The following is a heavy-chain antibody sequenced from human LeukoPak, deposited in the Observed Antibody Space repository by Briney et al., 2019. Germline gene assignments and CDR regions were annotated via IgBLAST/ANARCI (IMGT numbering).Heavy chain of an antibody. V-gene: IGHV3-21*01. D-gene: IGHD3-22*01. CDR2: ISSSSSYI. CDR3: ARDYDSSSMAY. J-gene: IGHJ4*02. Sequence: GGSLRLSCAASGFTFSDYYMNWVRQAPGKGLEWVSSISSSSSYIYYADSVKGRFTISRDNAKNSLYLQMNSLRAEDTAVYYCARDYDSSSMAYWGQGTLVTVSS. CDR1: GFTFSDYY.